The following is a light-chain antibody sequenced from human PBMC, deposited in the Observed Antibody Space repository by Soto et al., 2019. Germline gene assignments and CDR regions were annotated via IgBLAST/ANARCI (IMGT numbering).Light chain of an antibody. CDR1: SSDVGGYNY. CDR2: DVS. CDR3: SSYTSSSTLLDV. Sequence: QSALTQPASVSGSPGQSITISCTGTSSDVGGYNYVSWYQQHPGKAPKLMIYDVSNRPSGVSNRFSGSKSGNTASLTISGGQAEDEADYYCSSYTSSSTLLDVFGTGTKLTVL. J-gene: IGLJ1*01. V-gene: IGLV2-14*01.